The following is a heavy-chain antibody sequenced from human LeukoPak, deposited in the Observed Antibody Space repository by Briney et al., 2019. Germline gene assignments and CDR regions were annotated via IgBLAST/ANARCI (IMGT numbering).Heavy chain of an antibody. V-gene: IGHV2-5*02. J-gene: IGHJ4*02. CDR2: IYSDDDR. Sequence: SGPTLVNPTQTLTLTCTFSGFSLTTSGVGVGWIRQPPGKALEWLALIYSDDDRRYSPSLKSRLTITKDTSKNQVVLTMTNMDPVDTATYYCAHSWHYYDSSGPGGFDYWGQGTLVTVSS. D-gene: IGHD3-22*01. CDR3: AHSWHYYDSSGPGGFDY. CDR1: GFSLTTSGVG.